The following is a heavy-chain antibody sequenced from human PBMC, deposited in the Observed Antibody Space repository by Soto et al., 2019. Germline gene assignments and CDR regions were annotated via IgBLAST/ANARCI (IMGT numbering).Heavy chain of an antibody. Sequence: ASVKVSWKASGYTFTSYGISWVRQAPGQGLEWMGWISAYNGNTNYAQKLQGRVTMTTDTSTSTAYMELRSLRSDDTAVYYCARIIAGAGTKWFDPWGQGTLVTVSP. D-gene: IGHD6-19*01. J-gene: IGHJ5*02. CDR1: GYTFTSYG. CDR2: ISAYNGNT. V-gene: IGHV1-18*01. CDR3: ARIIAGAGTKWFDP.